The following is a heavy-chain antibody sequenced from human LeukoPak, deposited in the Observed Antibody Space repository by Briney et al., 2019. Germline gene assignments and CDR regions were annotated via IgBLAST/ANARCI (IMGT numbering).Heavy chain of an antibody. D-gene: IGHD6-6*01. J-gene: IGHJ4*02. Sequence: PGGSLRLSCAASVFTFRNHWMHWGRQTPGKGLVWVSRISSDGSSTTYADSVKGRFTISRDNAKNTLYLQMNNLRAEDTAMYYCARDQRVTGRPDIDYWGQGTLVIVSS. V-gene: IGHV3-74*03. CDR1: VFTFRNHW. CDR3: ARDQRVTGRPDIDY. CDR2: ISSDGSST.